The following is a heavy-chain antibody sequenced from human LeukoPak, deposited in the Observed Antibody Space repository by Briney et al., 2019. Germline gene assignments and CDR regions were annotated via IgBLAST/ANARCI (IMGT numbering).Heavy chain of an antibody. Sequence: SETLSLTCTVSGGSISSYYWSWIRQPPGKGLEWIGYIYYSGSTNYNPSLKSRVTISVDTSKNQFSLKLSSVTAADTAVYYCARDRSEILWFGESDDAFDIWGQGTMVTVSS. CDR3: ARDRSEILWFGESDDAFDI. V-gene: IGHV4-59*12. CDR2: IYYSGST. CDR1: GGSISSYY. D-gene: IGHD3-10*01. J-gene: IGHJ3*02.